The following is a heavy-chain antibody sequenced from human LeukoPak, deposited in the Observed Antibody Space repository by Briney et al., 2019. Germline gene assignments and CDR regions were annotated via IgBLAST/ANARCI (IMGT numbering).Heavy chain of an antibody. D-gene: IGHD3-3*01. J-gene: IGHJ4*02. V-gene: IGHV4-39*07. CDR2: IYYSGST. Sequence: SETLSLTCTVSGGSISSSSYYWGWIRQPPGKGLEWIGSIYYSGSTYYNPSLKSRVTISADTSKNQFSLKLSSVTAADTAVYYCARVAISEYYFDYWGQGTLVTVSS. CDR1: GGSISSSSYY. CDR3: ARVAISEYYFDY.